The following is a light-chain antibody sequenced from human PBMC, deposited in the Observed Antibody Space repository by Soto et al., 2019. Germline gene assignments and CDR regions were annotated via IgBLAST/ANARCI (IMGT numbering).Light chain of an antibody. J-gene: IGKJ3*01. CDR2: GAS. CDR3: QQYGSSPVN. V-gene: IGKV3-20*01. CDR1: QSVSSGY. Sequence: ETVLTQSPGTLSLSPGERVTLSCMASQSVSSGYLAWYQQKPGQAPRLLIYGASSRDTGIPDRFSGGGSGTDFTLTISRLEPEDLALYYCQQYGSSPVNFGPGTKVDIK.